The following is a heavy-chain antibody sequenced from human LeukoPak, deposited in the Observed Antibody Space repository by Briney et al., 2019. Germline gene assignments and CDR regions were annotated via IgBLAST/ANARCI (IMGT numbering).Heavy chain of an antibody. CDR1: GYTLTSYD. CDR3: ARVVGDSSGYDY. D-gene: IGHD3-22*01. Sequence: GASVKVSCKASGYTLTSYDINWVRQATGQGLEWMGWMNPNSGNTGYAQKFQGRVTMTRNTSISTAYMELSSLRSEDTAVYYCARVVGDSSGYDYWGQGTLVTVSS. J-gene: IGHJ4*02. V-gene: IGHV1-8*01. CDR2: MNPNSGNT.